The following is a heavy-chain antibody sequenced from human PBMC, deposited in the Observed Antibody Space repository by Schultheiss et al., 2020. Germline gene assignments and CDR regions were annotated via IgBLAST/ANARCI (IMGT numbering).Heavy chain of an antibody. CDR3: ARTWLRWAFDY. CDR2: MNPNSGNT. Sequence: ASVKVSCKASGGTFSSYAISWVRQAPGQGLEWMGWMNPNSGNTGYAQKFQGRVTMTRNTSISTAYMELSSLRSEDTAVYYCARTWLRWAFDYWGQGTLVTVSS. D-gene: IGHD5-12*01. V-gene: IGHV1-8*02. J-gene: IGHJ4*02. CDR1: GGTFSSYA.